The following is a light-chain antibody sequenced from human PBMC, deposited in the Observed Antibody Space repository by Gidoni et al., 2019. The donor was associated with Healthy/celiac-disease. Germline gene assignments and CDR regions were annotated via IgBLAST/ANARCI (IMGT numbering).Light chain of an antibody. V-gene: IGLV2-14*01. Sequence: QSALTQPASVSGSPGQSITISCTGTSSDVGVYNYVSWYQQHPGKAPKLMIYEVSNRPSGVSNRFSGSKSGNTASLTISGLQAEDEADYYCSSYTSSSTLGVVFGGGTKLTVL. CDR3: SSYTSSSTLGVV. J-gene: IGLJ2*01. CDR1: SSDVGVYNY. CDR2: EVS.